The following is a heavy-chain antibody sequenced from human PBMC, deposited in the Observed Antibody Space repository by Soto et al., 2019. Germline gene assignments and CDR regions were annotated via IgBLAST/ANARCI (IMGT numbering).Heavy chain of an antibody. D-gene: IGHD1-26*01. CDR2: IIPIFGTA. V-gene: IGHV1-69*01. Sequence: QVQLVQSGAEVKKPGSSVKVSCKASGGTFSSYAISWVRQAPGQGLEWMGGIIPIFGTANYAQKFQGRVTITADESTSTAYMELSSLRSDDTAVYYCARSAFSGGSYLGSFDYWGQGTLVTVSS. CDR3: ARSAFSGGSYLGSFDY. J-gene: IGHJ4*02. CDR1: GGTFSSYA.